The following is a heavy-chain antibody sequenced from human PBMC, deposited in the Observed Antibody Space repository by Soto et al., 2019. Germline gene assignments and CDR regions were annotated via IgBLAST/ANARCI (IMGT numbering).Heavy chain of an antibody. Sequence: ETLSLTCTVSGGSISSSSYYWGWIRQPPGKGLEWIGSIYYSGSTYYNPSLKSRVTISVDTSKNQFSLKLSSVTAADTAVYYCARTLPLPWYSPSVLGLTQLVLTPYYFDYWGQGTLVTVSS. CDR3: ARTLPLPWYSPSVLGLTQLVLTPYYFDY. D-gene: IGHD6-13*01. V-gene: IGHV4-39*01. J-gene: IGHJ4*02. CDR2: IYYSGST. CDR1: GGSISSSSYY.